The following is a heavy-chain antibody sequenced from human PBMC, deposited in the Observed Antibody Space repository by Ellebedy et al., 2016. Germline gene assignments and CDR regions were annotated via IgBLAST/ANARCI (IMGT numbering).Heavy chain of an antibody. CDR1: GYTLTELS. Sequence: ASVKVSXXVSGYTLTELSMHWVRQAPGKGLEWMGGFDPEDVETIYAQKFQGRVTMTEDTSTDTAYMELCSLRSEDTAMYYCTTYYYGSGSYYKRGMDVWGQGTTVTVSS. V-gene: IGHV1-24*01. D-gene: IGHD3-10*01. CDR2: FDPEDVET. J-gene: IGHJ6*02. CDR3: TTYYYGSGSYYKRGMDV.